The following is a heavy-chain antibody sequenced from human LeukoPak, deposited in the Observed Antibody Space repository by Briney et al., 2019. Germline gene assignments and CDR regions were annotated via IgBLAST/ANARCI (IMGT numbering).Heavy chain of an antibody. V-gene: IGHV3-9*01. Sequence: AGGSLRLSCAASGFTFADYGMHWVGQTPGKVLEWVSGISWNSGNIDYADSVKGRFTISRDNAKNSLYLQMNSLRAEDTALYYCAKGRGYNYGYIFGYFDYWGQGTLVTVSS. J-gene: IGHJ4*02. CDR2: ISWNSGNI. CDR1: GFTFADYG. CDR3: AKGRGYNYGYIFGYFDY. D-gene: IGHD5-18*01.